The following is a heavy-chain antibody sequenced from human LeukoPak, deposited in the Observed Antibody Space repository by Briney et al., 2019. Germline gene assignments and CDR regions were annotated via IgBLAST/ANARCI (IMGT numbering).Heavy chain of an antibody. Sequence: SETLSLTCTVSGGSISSYFWSWIRQPPGKGLEWIGFITYSGSTDHNPSLKSRVTISVDASKNQFSLKLTSVTAADTAVYYCVRHTTSGWYQVVYWGQGTLVTVSS. J-gene: IGHJ4*02. CDR1: GGSISSYF. D-gene: IGHD6-19*01. CDR2: ITYSGST. CDR3: VRHTTSGWYQVVY. V-gene: IGHV4-59*01.